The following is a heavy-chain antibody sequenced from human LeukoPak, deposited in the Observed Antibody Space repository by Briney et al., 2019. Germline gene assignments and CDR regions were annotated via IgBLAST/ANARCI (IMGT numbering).Heavy chain of an antibody. CDR2: INHSGST. J-gene: IGHJ4*02. D-gene: IGHD5-12*01. CDR3: ARGLGYDVDY. CDR1: GGSFSGYY. Sequence: SETLSLTCAVYGGSFSGYYWSWIRQPPGKGLEWIGEINHSGSTNYNPSLKSLVTISVDTSKNQFSLKLSSVTAADTAVYYCARGLGYDVDYWGQGTLVTVSS. V-gene: IGHV4-34*01.